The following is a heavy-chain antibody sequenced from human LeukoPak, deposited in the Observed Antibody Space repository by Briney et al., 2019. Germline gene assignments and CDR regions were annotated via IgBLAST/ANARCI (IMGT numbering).Heavy chain of an antibody. CDR1: GGSISSSSTDY. CDR3: ARHPQLDY. CDR2: INYSGST. Sequence: SETLSLTCTVSGGSISSSSTDYWGWIRQPPGKGLEWIGSINYSGSTYYNPSLKSRVTISVDTSKNRFSLKLSSVTAADTAVYYCARHPQLDYWGQGTLVTVSS. V-gene: IGHV4-39*01. J-gene: IGHJ4*02.